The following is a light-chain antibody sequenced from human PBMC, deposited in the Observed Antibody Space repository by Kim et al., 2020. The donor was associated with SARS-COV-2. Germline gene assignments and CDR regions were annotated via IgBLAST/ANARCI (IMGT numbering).Light chain of an antibody. CDR2: GAS. Sequence: LSPGETATLSCRATQSVSCNLAWYQQKPGQAPRLLIHGASGRATDIPARFSGSGSGSNFTLTISSLESEDFAVYYCQQRSNWPPAFGGGTKVDIK. CDR1: QSVSCN. V-gene: IGKV3-11*01. J-gene: IGKJ4*02. CDR3: QQRSNWPPA.